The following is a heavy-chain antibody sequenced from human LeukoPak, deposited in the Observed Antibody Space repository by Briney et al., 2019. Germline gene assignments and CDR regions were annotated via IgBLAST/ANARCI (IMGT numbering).Heavy chain of an antibody. J-gene: IGHJ4*02. CDR2: IDPSGGST. V-gene: IGHV1-46*01. CDR3: ARNSGSGFDY. CDR1: GYTFTSYY. D-gene: IGHD2-15*01. Sequence: ASVKVSCKASGYTFTSYYIVWERQAPGQGLEWMGRIDPSGGSTSYAQKFQGRVTMTRGTSTSTVYMELSSLISEDTAVYYCARNSGSGFDYWGQGTLVTVSS.